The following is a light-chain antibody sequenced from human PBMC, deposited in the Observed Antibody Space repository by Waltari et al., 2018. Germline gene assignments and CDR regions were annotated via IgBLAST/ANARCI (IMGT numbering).Light chain of an antibody. CDR3: QQSDRMPYT. J-gene: IGKJ2*01. CDR1: QSIRIY. CDR2: AAS. Sequence: DIQMTQSPSSLSASVGDRVTITCRTSQSIRIYLNWYQQKPGKAPKLLIYAASTLQSGVPSRFGGSGSGTDFILTISRLQPEDSATYYCQQSDRMPYTFGQGTNLEIK. V-gene: IGKV1-39*01.